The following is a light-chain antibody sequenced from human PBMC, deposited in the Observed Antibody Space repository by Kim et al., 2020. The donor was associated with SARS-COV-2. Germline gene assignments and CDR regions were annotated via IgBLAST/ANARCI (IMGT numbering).Light chain of an antibody. CDR3: QQYNKRPVT. CDR2: VAS. CDR1: QTVGRN. V-gene: IGKV3-15*01. J-gene: IGKJ4*01. Sequence: VSPGDTATLSCRASQTVGRNLVWYQQKPGQAPRLLISVASFRATGIPVRFSGSGSGTEFTLTISSLQSEDFAVYYCQQYNKRPVTFGGGTKVDIK.